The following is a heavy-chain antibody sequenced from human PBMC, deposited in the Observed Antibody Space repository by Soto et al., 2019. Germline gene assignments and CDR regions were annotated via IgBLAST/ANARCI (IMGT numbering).Heavy chain of an antibody. J-gene: IGHJ4*02. CDR1: GFTFSRYC. Sequence: PGGSLRLSCAASGFTFSRYCMPWVRQAPGKGLEWVAVISRDGSSKYYADSVTGRLTISRDNSKNTLYLQMNSLRTDDTAVYYCATELIRQRSQTCGHWFPGALVTDFS. V-gene: IGHV3-30*03. CDR3: ATELIRQRSQTCGH. D-gene: IGHD1-1*01. CDR2: ISRDGSSK.